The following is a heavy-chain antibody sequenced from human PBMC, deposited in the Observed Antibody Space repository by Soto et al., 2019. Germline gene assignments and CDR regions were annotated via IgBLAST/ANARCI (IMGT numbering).Heavy chain of an antibody. Sequence: PSETLSLTCTVSGGSISSGGYYWGWIRQPPGKGLEWIGYIYYSRSDYYNPSLGRRATITIDTSRNQFSLNLMSVTAADTAVYYCARVVQFYDSSGYSFYYFDYWGQGALVTVSS. CDR2: IYYSRSD. CDR1: GGSISSGGYY. J-gene: IGHJ4*02. D-gene: IGHD3-22*01. V-gene: IGHV4-30-4*08. CDR3: ARVVQFYDSSGYSFYYFDY.